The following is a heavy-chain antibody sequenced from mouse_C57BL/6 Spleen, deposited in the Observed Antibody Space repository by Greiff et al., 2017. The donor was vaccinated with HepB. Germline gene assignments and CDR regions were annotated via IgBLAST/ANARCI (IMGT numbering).Heavy chain of an antibody. Sequence: EVKLMESGGGLVKPGGSLKLSCAASGFTFSSYAMSWVRQTPEKRLEWVATISDGGSYTYYPDNVKGRFTISRDNAKNNLYLQMSHLKSEDTAMYYCARGRVYYSNYPAWFAYWGQGTLVTVSA. D-gene: IGHD2-5*01. CDR2: ISDGGSYT. J-gene: IGHJ3*01. V-gene: IGHV5-4*03. CDR3: ARGRVYYSNYPAWFAY. CDR1: GFTFSSYA.